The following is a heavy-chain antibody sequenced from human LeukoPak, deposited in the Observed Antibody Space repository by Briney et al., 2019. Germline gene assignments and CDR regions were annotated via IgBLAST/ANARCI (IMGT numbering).Heavy chain of an antibody. V-gene: IGHV4-59*12. Sequence: SETLSLTCTGSGGSISSYYWSWIRQPPGKGLEWIGYIYYSGSTNYNPSLKSRVTMSVDTSKNQFSLKLSSVTAADTAVYYCAREEHITMIVVVIGGAFDIWGQGTMVTVSS. D-gene: IGHD3-22*01. CDR1: GGSISSYY. CDR2: IYYSGST. J-gene: IGHJ3*02. CDR3: AREEHITMIVVVIGGAFDI.